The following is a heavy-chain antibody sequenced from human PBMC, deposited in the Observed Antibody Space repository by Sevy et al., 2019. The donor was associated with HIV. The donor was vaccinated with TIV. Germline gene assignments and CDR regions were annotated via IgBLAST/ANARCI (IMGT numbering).Heavy chain of an antibody. CDR2: ITFSSNYI. V-gene: IGHV3-21*01. CDR1: GFTFSTYN. CDR3: AKGLGMVQGALLSDDI. J-gene: IGHJ3*02. D-gene: IGHD3-10*01. Sequence: GGSLRLSCAASGFTFSTYNMNWVRQAPGKGLEWVSSITFSSNYIYYADSVKGRFTISRDNSKNTVFLQMNNLRIEDTALYYCAKGLGMVQGALLSDDIWGQGTMVTVSS.